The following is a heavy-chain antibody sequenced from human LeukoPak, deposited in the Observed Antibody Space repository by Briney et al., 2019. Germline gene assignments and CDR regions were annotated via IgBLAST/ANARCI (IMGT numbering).Heavy chain of an antibody. V-gene: IGHV4-59*01. CDR1: GGSISSYY. Sequence: PSETLSLTXTVSGGSISSYYWSWIRQPPGKGLEWIGYIYYSGSTNYNPSLKSRVTISVDTSKNQFSLKLSSVTAADTAVYYCARAYSYGPYYFDYWGQGTLVTVSS. CDR3: ARAYSYGPYYFDY. CDR2: IYYSGST. J-gene: IGHJ4*02. D-gene: IGHD5-18*01.